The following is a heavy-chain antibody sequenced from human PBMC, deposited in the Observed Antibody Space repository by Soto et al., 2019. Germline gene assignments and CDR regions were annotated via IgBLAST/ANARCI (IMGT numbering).Heavy chain of an antibody. CDR2: IGPSGNT. CDR3: AKLLPNSYYNVMDV. CDR1: GFTFSNSG. J-gene: IGHJ6*02. V-gene: IGHV3-23*01. Sequence: EVQLLESGGDLVQPGGSLRLVCAASGFTFSNSGMRWVRQAPGQGLEWVSSIGPSGNTYYSDAVKGRFTISRDISKNTLFLPMDSLRAEDTATYYCAKLLPNSYYNVMDVWGQGTTVTVSS.